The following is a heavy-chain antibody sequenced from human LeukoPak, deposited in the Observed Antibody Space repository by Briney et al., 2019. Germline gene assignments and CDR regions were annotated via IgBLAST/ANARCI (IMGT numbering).Heavy chain of an antibody. CDR2: IKQDGSEK. Sequence: GGSLRLSCVASGFTFSRHWMGWVRQVPGRGLEWVANIKQDGSEKYYLDSVKGRFTISRDNAKNSLYLQMISLRAEDTAVYFCAREVITVTFGGLFFDPWGQGTLVIVSS. J-gene: IGHJ5*02. V-gene: IGHV3-7*05. D-gene: IGHD3-16*01. CDR1: GFTFSRHW. CDR3: AREVITVTFGGLFFDP.